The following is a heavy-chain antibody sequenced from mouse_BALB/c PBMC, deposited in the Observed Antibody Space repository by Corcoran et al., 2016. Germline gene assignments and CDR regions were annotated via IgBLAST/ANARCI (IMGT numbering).Heavy chain of an antibody. CDR2: IDPFNGGT. V-gene: IGHV1S135*01. CDR1: GYSFTSYY. D-gene: IGHD2-12*01. CDR3: ARQEIYDGFPMDY. J-gene: IGHJ4*01. Sequence: EIQLQQSGPELMKPGASVKISCKASGYSFTSYYMHWVKQSHGKSLEWIGYIDPFNGGTSYNQKFKGKATLTVDKSSSTAYMHLSSLTSEYSAVYYCARQEIYDGFPMDYWGQGTSVTVSS.